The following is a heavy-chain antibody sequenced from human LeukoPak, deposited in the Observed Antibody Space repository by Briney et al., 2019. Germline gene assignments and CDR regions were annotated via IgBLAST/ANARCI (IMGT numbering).Heavy chain of an antibody. J-gene: IGHJ4*02. V-gene: IGHV3-49*04. CDR1: RFTFGDYA. CDR3: SRDGNFAFDY. D-gene: IGHD1-7*01. CDR2: VRSKAYGGTT. Sequence: GRSLRLSCTGSRFTFGDYAMSWVRQAPGKGLEWAGFVRSKAYGGTTEYAASVQGRFSISRDDSKSIAYLQMNSLKTEDTAVYYCSRDGNFAFDYWGQGTLVTASS.